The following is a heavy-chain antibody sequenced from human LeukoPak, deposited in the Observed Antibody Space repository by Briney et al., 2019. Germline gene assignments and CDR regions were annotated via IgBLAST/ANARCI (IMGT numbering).Heavy chain of an antibody. J-gene: IGHJ4*02. D-gene: IGHD6-13*01. V-gene: IGHV3-23*01. CDR3: AKAFAAADTHY. CDR1: GFTFSSYA. Sequence: AGGSLRLSCAASGFTFSSYAMSWVRQAPGEGLECVSTINNSGGGTYYTDSVKGRFTISRDNSKNTPYLQMNSLRAEDTAVYYCAKAFAAADTHYWGQGTLVTVSS. CDR2: INNSGGGT.